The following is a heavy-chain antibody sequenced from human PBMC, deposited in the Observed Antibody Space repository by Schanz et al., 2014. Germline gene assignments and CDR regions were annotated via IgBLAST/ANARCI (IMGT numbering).Heavy chain of an antibody. D-gene: IGHD1-1*01. Sequence: QVQLVQSGAEVKPPGASVRVSCKASGYTYIAYDMHWVRQAPGQGLEWMGRIGPDSGSTTYAQKFQGRVTMTRDTSSTTAYMELNSLRSDDTAVYYCVRELSGGTFDYWGQGTLVIVSS. CDR2: IGPDSGST. V-gene: IGHV1-2*06. CDR3: VRELSGGTFDY. CDR1: GYTYIAYD. J-gene: IGHJ4*02.